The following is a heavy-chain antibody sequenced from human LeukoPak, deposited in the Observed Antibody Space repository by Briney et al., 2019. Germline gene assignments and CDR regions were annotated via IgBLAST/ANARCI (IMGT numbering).Heavy chain of an antibody. CDR3: ARQVGATLRYFHH. V-gene: IGHV4-38-2*01. CDR1: NYSISSGYY. D-gene: IGHD1-26*01. J-gene: IGHJ1*01. CDR2: IFRDGNT. Sequence: SETLSLTCGVSNYSISSGYYWGWIRRSPGEGLEWIGSIFRDGNTYYNPSLKSRVTISVDTSKNQFSLKLASVTAADTAVYYCARQVGATLRYFHHWGQGTLVLVSS.